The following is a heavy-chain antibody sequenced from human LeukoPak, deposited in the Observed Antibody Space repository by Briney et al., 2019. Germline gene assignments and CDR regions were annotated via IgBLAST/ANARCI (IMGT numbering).Heavy chain of an antibody. V-gene: IGHV3-23*01. Sequence: PGGSLRLSCAASGFTFSSYAMSWVRQAPGKGLEWVSAISGSGGSTYYADSVKGRFTISRDNSKNTLYLQMNSLRAEDTAVYYCAKDSGGSSGYYPIFDYWGQGTLVTVSS. CDR2: ISGSGGST. CDR3: AKDSGGSSGYYPIFDY. CDR1: GFTFSSYA. D-gene: IGHD3-22*01. J-gene: IGHJ4*02.